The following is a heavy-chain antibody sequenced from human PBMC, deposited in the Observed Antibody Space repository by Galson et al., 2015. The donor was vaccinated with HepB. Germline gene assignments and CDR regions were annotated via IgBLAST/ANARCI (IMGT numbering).Heavy chain of an antibody. CDR2: TYYRSKWYD. Sequence: CAISGDSVSSNGAAWNWIRQSPSRGLEWLGRTYYRSKWYDNYAVSVESRITISPDTSKNQFSLHLNSVTPEDTAVYYCARDGHLAPDYFDYRGQGTLVTVSS. D-gene: IGHD3/OR15-3a*01. CDR1: GDSVSSNGAA. J-gene: IGHJ4*02. CDR3: ARDGHLAPDYFDY. V-gene: IGHV6-1*01.